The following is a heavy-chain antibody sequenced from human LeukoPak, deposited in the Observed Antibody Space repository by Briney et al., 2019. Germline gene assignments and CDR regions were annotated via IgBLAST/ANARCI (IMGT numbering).Heavy chain of an antibody. CDR1: GGSFSGYY. CDR2: INHSGST. Sequence: SETLSLTCAVYGGSFSGYYWSWIRQPPGKGLEWIGEINHSGSTNYNPSLKSRVTISVDTSKNQFSLKLSSVTAADTAVYYCACGYSYGPFDYWGQGTLVTVSS. J-gene: IGHJ4*02. D-gene: IGHD5-18*01. V-gene: IGHV4-34*01. CDR3: ACGYSYGPFDY.